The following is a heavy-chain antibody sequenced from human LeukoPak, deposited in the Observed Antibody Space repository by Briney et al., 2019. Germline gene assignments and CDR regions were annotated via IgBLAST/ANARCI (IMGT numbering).Heavy chain of an antibody. CDR2: IKSKTDGGTT. D-gene: IGHD3-22*01. Sequence: GGSLRLSCAASGFTFSSYEMNWVRQAPGKGLEWVGRIKSKTDGGTTDYAAPVKGRFTISRDDSKNTLYLQMNSLKTEDTAVYYCTTSAPYYYGSSGYYPTDAFDIWGQGTMVTVSS. J-gene: IGHJ3*02. CDR1: GFTFSSYE. CDR3: TTSAPYYYGSSGYYPTDAFDI. V-gene: IGHV3-15*01.